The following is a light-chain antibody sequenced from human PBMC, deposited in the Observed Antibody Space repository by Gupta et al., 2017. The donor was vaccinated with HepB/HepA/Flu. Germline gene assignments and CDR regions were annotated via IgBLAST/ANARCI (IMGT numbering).Light chain of an antibody. CDR3: QHRDSTPRT. CDR1: QSLSSY. CDR2: AAS. J-gene: IGKJ4*01. Sequence: DIQMTKSPSSLSASVGDRVTITCRASQSLSSYLNWYQQKPGKAPKLLIYAASSLQSGIPSRFSGSGSGTDFTLTISRRQPEDFATYYCQHRDSTPRTFGGGTKVEIK. V-gene: IGKV1-39*01.